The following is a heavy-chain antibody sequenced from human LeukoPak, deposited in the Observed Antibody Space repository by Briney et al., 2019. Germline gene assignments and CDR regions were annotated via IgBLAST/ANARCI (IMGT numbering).Heavy chain of an antibody. V-gene: IGHV1-46*01. CDR2: INPRGGST. J-gene: IGHJ4*02. CDR1: GYTFIDYY. D-gene: IGHD6-19*01. Sequence: ASVKVSCKASGYTFIDYYIHWMRQAPGQGLEWMGIINPRGGSTSYAQKFQGRVTMTRDTSTSTVYMELSSLRSEDTTVYYCARRATSSGYYGYYFDYWGQGTLVTVSS. CDR3: ARRATSSGYYGYYFDY.